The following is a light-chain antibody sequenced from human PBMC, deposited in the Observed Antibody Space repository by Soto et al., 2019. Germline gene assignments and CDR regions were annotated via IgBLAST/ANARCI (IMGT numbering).Light chain of an antibody. CDR2: GAS. J-gene: IGKJ2*01. CDR1: QSVSSSY. V-gene: IGKV3-20*01. CDR3: QQYGSSRT. Sequence: EIVLTQSPGTLSLSPGERATLSCRASQSVSSSYLAWYQQKPGQAPRLLIYGASSRATGIPDRFSGSGSGTDFTLTFSRLEPEDFAVSYCQQYGSSRTFGQGTKLEIK.